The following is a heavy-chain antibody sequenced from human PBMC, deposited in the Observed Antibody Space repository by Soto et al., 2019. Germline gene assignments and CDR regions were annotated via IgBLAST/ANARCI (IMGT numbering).Heavy chain of an antibody. CDR3: ARVQSTGLRYFDWLHPFDY. Sequence: QVQLVQSGAEVKKPGSSVKVSCKASGGTFSSYAISWVRQAPGQGLEWMGGLIPIFGTANYAQKFQGRVTLTADKSTSTAYMELSSLRSEDTAVYYCARVQSTGLRYFDWLHPFDYWGQGTLVTVSS. J-gene: IGHJ4*02. D-gene: IGHD3-9*01. CDR1: GGTFSSYA. V-gene: IGHV1-69*06. CDR2: LIPIFGTA.